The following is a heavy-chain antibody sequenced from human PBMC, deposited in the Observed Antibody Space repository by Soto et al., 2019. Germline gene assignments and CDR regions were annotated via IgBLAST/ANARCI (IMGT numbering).Heavy chain of an antibody. Sequence: QVQLVESGGGVVQPGRSLRLSCAASGFTFSSYGMHWVRQAPGKGLEWVAVIWYDGSNKYYADSVKGRFTISRDNSKNTLYLQTNSLRAEDTAVYYCARVGAIVGAPFWFDPWGQGTLVTVSS. D-gene: IGHD1-26*01. CDR1: GFTFSSYG. CDR2: IWYDGSNK. J-gene: IGHJ5*02. CDR3: ARVGAIVGAPFWFDP. V-gene: IGHV3-33*01.